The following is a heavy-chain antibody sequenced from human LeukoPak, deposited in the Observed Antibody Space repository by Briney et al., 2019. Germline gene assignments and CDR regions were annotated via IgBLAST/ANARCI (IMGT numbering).Heavy chain of an antibody. CDR2: IYSGGST. CDR1: GFTVSSNY. Sequence: PGGSLRLSCAASGFTVSSNYMSWVRQAPGKGLEWVSVIYSGGSTYYADSVKGRFTISRDNSKNTLYLQMNSLRAEDTAVYYCARIGYSSGWSTAYFDYWGQGTLVTVSS. D-gene: IGHD6-19*01. J-gene: IGHJ4*02. CDR3: ARIGYSSGWSTAYFDY. V-gene: IGHV3-53*01.